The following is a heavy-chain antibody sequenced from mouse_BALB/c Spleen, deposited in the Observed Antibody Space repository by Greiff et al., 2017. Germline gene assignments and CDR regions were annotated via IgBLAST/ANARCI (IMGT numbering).Heavy chain of an antibody. CDR1: GYSITSGYS. Sequence: EVKLQESGPGLVKPSQSLSLTCSVTGYSITSGYSWHWIRQFPGNKLEWMGYIHYSGSTNYNPSLKSRISITRDTSKNQFFLQLNSVTTEDTATYYCAIYYYGSRDYFDYWGQGTTLTVSS. CDR2: IHYSGST. D-gene: IGHD1-1*01. J-gene: IGHJ2*01. CDR3: AIYYYGSRDYFDY. V-gene: IGHV3-1*02.